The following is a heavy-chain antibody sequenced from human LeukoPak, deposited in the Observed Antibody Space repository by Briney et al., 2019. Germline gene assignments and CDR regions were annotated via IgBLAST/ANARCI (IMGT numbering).Heavy chain of an antibody. V-gene: IGHV4-30-4*08. CDR3: ARVEYNWNDEGFDY. D-gene: IGHD1-20*01. CDR2: IYYSGST. Sequence: SETLSLACTVSGGSISSGDYYWSWIRQPPGKGLEWIGYIYYSGSTYYNPSLKSRVTISVDTSKNQFSLKLSSVTAADTAVYYCARVEYNWNDEGFDYWGQGTLVTVSS. CDR1: GGSISSGDYY. J-gene: IGHJ4*02.